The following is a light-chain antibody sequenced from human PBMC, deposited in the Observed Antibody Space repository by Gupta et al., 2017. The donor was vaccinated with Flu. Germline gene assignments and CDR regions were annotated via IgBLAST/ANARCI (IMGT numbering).Light chain of an antibody. CDR2: KAS. CDR3: HQYNSYSPET. J-gene: IGKJ2*01. V-gene: IGKV1-5*03. CDR1: QSINNW. Sequence: DIQMTQSPSTLSASVGDSVTITCRASQSINNWLAWYQQKPGKAPKLLIYKASSLQSGVPSRFSGSGSGTEFSLTISSLQPDDFAIYYCHQYNSYSPETFGQGTKLEIK.